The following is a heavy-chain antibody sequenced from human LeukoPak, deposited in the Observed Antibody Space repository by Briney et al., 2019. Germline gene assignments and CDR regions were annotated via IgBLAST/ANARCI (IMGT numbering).Heavy chain of an antibody. J-gene: IGHJ3*02. CDR1: GFTFSSYA. D-gene: IGHD1-7*01. Sequence: PGGSLRLSCAASGFTFSSYAMSWVRQAPEKGLEWVSAISGSGGSTYYADSVKGRFTISRDNSKNTLYLQMNSLRAEDTAVYYCAKFLELLYDAFDIWGQGTMVTVSS. CDR3: AKFLELLYDAFDI. CDR2: ISGSGGST. V-gene: IGHV3-23*01.